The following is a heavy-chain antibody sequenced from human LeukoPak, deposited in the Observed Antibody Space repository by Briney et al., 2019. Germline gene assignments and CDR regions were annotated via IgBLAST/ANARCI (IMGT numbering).Heavy chain of an antibody. D-gene: IGHD5-18*01. V-gene: IGHV3-66*01. J-gene: IGHJ4*02. CDR3: ARAYSYGYVTPEH. CDR2: IYSGGST. CDR1: GFTVSSNY. Sequence: PGGSLRLSCAASGFTVSSNYMSWVRQAPGKGLEWVSVIYSGGSTYYADSVKGRFTISRDNSKNTLYLQMNSLRAEDTAVYYCARAYSYGYVTPEHWGQGTLVTVSS.